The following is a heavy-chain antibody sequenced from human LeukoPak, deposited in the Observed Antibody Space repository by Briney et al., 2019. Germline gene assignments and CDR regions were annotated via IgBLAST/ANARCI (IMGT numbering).Heavy chain of an antibody. CDR1: GFTFSSYG. V-gene: IGHV3-33*06. Sequence: PGRSLRLSCAASGFTFSSYGVHWVRQAPGKGLEWVAVIWYDGSDKYYADSVKGRFTISRDNSKNTLYLQMNSLRAEDTAVYYCAKGGGHYYYYMDVWGKGTTVTVS. D-gene: IGHD3-10*01. CDR3: AKGGGHYYYYMDV. J-gene: IGHJ6*03. CDR2: IWYDGSDK.